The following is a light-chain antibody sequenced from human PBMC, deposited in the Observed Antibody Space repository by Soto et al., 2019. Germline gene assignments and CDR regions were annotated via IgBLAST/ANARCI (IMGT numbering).Light chain of an antibody. V-gene: IGKV3-11*01. CDR2: DAS. J-gene: IGKJ4*01. CDR1: QSDSTY. Sequence: EIVLTQSPATLSLSPGERATLSCRASQSDSTYVTYLAWYQQKPGQAPRLLIYDASNRATGIPARFSGSGSGTDFTLTISSLEPEDFAVYYCQQRSNWPPVFGGGTKVEIK. CDR3: QQRSNWPPV.